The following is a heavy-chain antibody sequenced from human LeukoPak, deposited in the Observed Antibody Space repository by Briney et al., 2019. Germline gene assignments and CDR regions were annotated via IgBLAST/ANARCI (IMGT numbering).Heavy chain of an antibody. D-gene: IGHD3-10*01. J-gene: IGHJ4*02. CDR1: GYTFTSYA. CDR3: AGRGERALDY. CDR2: INTNTGNP. Sequence: ASVKVSCKASGYTFTSYAMNWVRQAPGQGLEWMGWINTNTGNPTYAQGFTGRFVFSLDTSVSTSYLQISSLKAEDTAIYYCAGRGERALDYWGQGTLVTVSS. V-gene: IGHV7-4-1*02.